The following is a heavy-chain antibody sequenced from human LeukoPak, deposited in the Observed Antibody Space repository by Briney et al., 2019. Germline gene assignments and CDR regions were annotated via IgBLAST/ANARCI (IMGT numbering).Heavy chain of an antibody. CDR2: ISYDGSKK. Sequence: PGGSLRLSCAASGFTFSSCGMHWVRQAPGKGLEWVAVISYDGSKKYYAGSVKGRFTISRDNSKSTLYLQMISLRAEHAAVYYCARVRPGSNYVDFDYWGQGTLVTVSS. CDR1: GFTFSSCG. D-gene: IGHD4-11*01. J-gene: IGHJ4*02. V-gene: IGHV3-33*05. CDR3: ARVRPGSNYVDFDY.